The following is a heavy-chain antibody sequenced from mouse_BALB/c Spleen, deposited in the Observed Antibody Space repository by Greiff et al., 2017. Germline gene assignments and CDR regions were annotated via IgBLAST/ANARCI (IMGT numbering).Heavy chain of an antibody. J-gene: IGHJ3*01. V-gene: IGHV1S127*01. Sequence: QVQLQQPGAELVKPGASVKMSCKASGYTFTSYWMHWVKQRPGQGLEWIGVIDPSDSYTSYNQKFKGKATLTVDTSSSTAYMQLSSLTSEDSAVYYCTSFTTVEKKEAYWGQGTLVTVSA. D-gene: IGHD1-1*01. CDR1: GYTFTSYW. CDR2: IDPSDSYT. CDR3: TSFTTVEKKEAY.